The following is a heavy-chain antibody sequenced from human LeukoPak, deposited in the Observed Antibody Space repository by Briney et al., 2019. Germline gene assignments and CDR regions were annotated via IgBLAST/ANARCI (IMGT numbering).Heavy chain of an antibody. J-gene: IGHJ4*02. CDR3: ARDDGYSYGYDY. CDR1: GGSISSGSYY. V-gene: IGHV4-61*02. CDR2: IYTSGST. D-gene: IGHD5-18*01. Sequence: PSQTLSLTCTVSGGSISSGSYYWSWIRQPAGKGLEWIGRIYTSGSTNYNPSPKSRVTISVDTSKNQFSLKLSSVTAADTAVYYCARDDGYSYGYDYWGQGTLVTVSS.